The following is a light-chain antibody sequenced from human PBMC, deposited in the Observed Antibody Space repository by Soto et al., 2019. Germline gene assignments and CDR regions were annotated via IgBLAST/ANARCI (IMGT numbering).Light chain of an antibody. CDR2: GAT. Sequence: IQLTQSPSSLSASVGDRVTITCRASQGISNYLACYQQKPGKTHRLLIYGATTLHSGVPSRFSGSGSGTDFALTISSLQSEDFAAYYCQQLKSYVTFGQGTRLEIK. J-gene: IGKJ5*01. CDR3: QQLKSYVT. V-gene: IGKV1-9*01. CDR1: QGISNY.